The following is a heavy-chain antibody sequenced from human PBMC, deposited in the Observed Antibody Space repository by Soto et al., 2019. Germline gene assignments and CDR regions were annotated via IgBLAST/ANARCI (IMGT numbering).Heavy chain of an antibody. D-gene: IGHD5-12*01. CDR2: IYYSGST. CDR1: GGSISSSSDY. Sequence: SETQSLTCTVSGGSISSSSDYWGWIRQPPGKGLEWIGSIYYSGSTYYNPSLKSRVTISVDTSKNQFSLKLSSVTAADTAVYYCARRGGYEPKYFDYWGQGTLVTVSS. J-gene: IGHJ4*02. CDR3: ARRGGYEPKYFDY. V-gene: IGHV4-39*01.